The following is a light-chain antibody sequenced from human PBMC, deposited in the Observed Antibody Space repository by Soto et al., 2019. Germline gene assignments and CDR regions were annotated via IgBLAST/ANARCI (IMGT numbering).Light chain of an antibody. Sequence: SQMTQSPSPLSASVGDRVTITCRASQSISSWLAWYQQKPGKAPKLLIYAASSLQSGVPSRFSGSGSGTEFTLTISSLQSEDFAVYYCQQYNNWPPNTFGQGTKVDIK. V-gene: IGKV1-5*01. CDR2: AAS. CDR3: QQYNNWPPNT. CDR1: QSISSW. J-gene: IGKJ1*01.